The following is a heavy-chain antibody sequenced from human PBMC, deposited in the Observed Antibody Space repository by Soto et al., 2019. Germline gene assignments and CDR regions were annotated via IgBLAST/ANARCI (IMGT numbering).Heavy chain of an antibody. D-gene: IGHD3-10*01. Sequence: QLQLQESGPGLVKPSETLSLTCTVSGGSINNSSFYWGWVRQPPGKRLEWIGSIYYSGSAYYNPPLQSRLTISVDTSKNQFSLNLSSVTAADTAVYFCARRPLVRGIIPYYFDSWGQGTLVTVSS. V-gene: IGHV4-39*01. CDR3: ARRPLVRGIIPYYFDS. CDR2: IYYSGSA. J-gene: IGHJ4*02. CDR1: GGSINNSSFY.